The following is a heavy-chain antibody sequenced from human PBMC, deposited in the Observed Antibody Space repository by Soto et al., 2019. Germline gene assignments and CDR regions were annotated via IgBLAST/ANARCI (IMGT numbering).Heavy chain of an antibody. J-gene: IGHJ6*02. Sequence: QVQLVESGGGVVQPGRSLRLSCAASGFTFSSYGMHWDRQAPGKGLEWVAVISYDGSNKYYADSVKGRFTTSRDNSKNTLYLQMNSLRAEDTAVYYCAKDLSGWYRGYYYYGMDVWGQGTTVTVSS. CDR1: GFTFSSYG. CDR3: AKDLSGWYRGYYYYGMDV. V-gene: IGHV3-30*18. CDR2: ISYDGSNK. D-gene: IGHD6-19*01.